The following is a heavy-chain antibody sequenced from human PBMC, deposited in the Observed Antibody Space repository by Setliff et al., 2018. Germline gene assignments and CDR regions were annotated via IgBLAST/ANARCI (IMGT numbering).Heavy chain of an antibody. J-gene: IGHJ3*02. D-gene: IGHD3-3*01. CDR2: IYHKGRT. CDR3: ASPRRGDLDSPFDPFDI. V-gene: IGHV4-38-2*01. CDR1: GASISSGHY. Sequence: PSETLSLTCDVSGASISSGHYWGWIRQPPGKGLEWIATIYHKGRTYFNPSLQSRVTMSLDRSKNQFSLRLTSVTASDTAVYYCASPRRGDLDSPFDPFDIWGHGTRVTFSS.